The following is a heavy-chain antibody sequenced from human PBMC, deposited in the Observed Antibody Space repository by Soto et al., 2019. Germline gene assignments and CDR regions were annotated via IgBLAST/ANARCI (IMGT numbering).Heavy chain of an antibody. V-gene: IGHV3-21*01. CDR2: ISSSSSDI. J-gene: IGHJ4*02. CDR3: AREGYNWNYKGDY. CDR1: GFTFSSYS. Sequence: EVQLVESGGGLVKPGGSLRLSCAASGFTFSSYSMNWVRQAPGKGLEWVLSISSSSSDIYYADSVKGRFTISRDNAKNSLYLQRNIPRAEDTAVYYCAREGYNWNYKGDYWGQGTLVTVSS. D-gene: IGHD1-7*01.